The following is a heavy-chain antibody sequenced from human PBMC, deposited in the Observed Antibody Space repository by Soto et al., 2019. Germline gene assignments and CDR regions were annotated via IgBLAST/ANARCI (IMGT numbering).Heavy chain of an antibody. CDR2: INHSGTT. CDR1: GGSFSGYY. Sequence: PSETLSLTCAVYGGSFSGYYWSWIRQPPGRGLEWIGEINHSGTTNNNPSLKSRVTMTRDTSISTAYMELSRLRSDDTAVYYCAREWGYYDSSGYYTPSYYGMDVWGQGTTVTVSS. V-gene: IGHV4-34*10. CDR3: AREWGYYDSSGYYTPSYYGMDV. J-gene: IGHJ6*02. D-gene: IGHD3-22*01.